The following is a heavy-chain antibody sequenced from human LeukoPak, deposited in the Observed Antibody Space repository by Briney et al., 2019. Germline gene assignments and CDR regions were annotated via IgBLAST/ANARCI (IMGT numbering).Heavy chain of an antibody. CDR1: GGSFSGYY. D-gene: IGHD1-26*01. Sequence: PSETLSLTCAVYGGSFSGYYWSWIRQPPGKGLEWIGEINHSGSTNYNPSLKSRVTTSVDTSKNQFPLKLSSVTAADTAVYYCARGVRRDSGSRHFDYWGQGTLVTVSS. J-gene: IGHJ4*02. V-gene: IGHV4-34*01. CDR3: ARGVRRDSGSRHFDY. CDR2: INHSGST.